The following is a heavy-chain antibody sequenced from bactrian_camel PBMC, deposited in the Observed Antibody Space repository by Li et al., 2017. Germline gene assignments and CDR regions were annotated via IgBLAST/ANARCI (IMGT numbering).Heavy chain of an antibody. CDR2: IDSYGST. J-gene: IGHJ4*01. Sequence: QLVESGGGSVTAGGSLRLSCAASGSTYIPYSLAWFRQSTGKEREGVAAIDSYGSTTYADSVKGRFTVSQDKVENLLYLQMNNLEPEDTAVYYCAPDSGQSRCSAGFCYCAWGQGTQVTVS. D-gene: IGHD2*01. V-gene: IGHV3S53*01. CDR3: APDSGQSRCSAGFCYCA. CDR1: GSTYIPYS.